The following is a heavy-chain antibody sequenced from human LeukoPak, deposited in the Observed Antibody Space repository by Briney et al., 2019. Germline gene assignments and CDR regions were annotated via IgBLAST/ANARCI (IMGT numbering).Heavy chain of an antibody. CDR3: AKAPPTRFGVVTWWRGAFDI. J-gene: IGHJ3*02. CDR1: GFTFSIYG. D-gene: IGHD3-3*01. Sequence: PGGSLRLSCTASGFTFSIYGLSWVRQPPGKGLEWVSGICGNGGTTYYTASVKGRFTISRENSNNTLSLQMNSLRAEDTAVYYWAKAPPTRFGVVTWWRGAFDIWGQGTMVTVSS. V-gene: IGHV3-23*01. CDR2: ICGNGGTT.